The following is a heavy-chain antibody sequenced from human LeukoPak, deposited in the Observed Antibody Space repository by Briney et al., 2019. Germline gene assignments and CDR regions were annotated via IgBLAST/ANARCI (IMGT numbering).Heavy chain of an antibody. J-gene: IGHJ4*02. CDR3: AKDRYISGWYYFDY. V-gene: IGHV3-9*03. Sequence: PGRSLRLSCAASGFTFDDYAMLWVRQAPGKGLEWVSGISWNSGSIDYADSVKGRFTISRDNAKNSLYLQMNSLRAEDMALYYCAKDRYISGWYYFDYWGQGTLVTVSS. CDR2: ISWNSGSI. CDR1: GFTFDDYA. D-gene: IGHD6-19*01.